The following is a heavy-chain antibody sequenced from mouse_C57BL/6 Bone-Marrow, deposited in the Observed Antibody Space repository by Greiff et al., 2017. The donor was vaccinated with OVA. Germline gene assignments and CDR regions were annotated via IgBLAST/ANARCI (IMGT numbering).Heavy chain of an antibody. V-gene: IGHV1-55*01. D-gene: IGHD1-1*01. CDR2: IYPGSGST. CDR1: GYTFTSYW. Sequence: QVQLQQSGAELVKPGASVKMSCKASGYTFTSYWITWVKQRPGQGLEWIGDIYPGSGSTNYNEKFKSKATLTVDTSSSTAYMQLSSLTSEDSAVYYCALYYGSSPYWYFDVWGTGTTVTVSS. CDR3: ALYYGSSPYWYFDV. J-gene: IGHJ1*03.